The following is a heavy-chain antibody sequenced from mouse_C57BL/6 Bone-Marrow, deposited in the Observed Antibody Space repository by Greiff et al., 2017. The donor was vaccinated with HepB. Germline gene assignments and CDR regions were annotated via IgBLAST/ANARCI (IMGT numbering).Heavy chain of an antibody. Sequence: EVKLEESGGGLVQPGGSMKLSCVASGFTFSNYWMNWVRQSPEKGLEWVAQIRLKSDNYATHYAESVKGRFTISRDDSKSSVYLQMNNLRAEDTGIYYCTGEDYYGNSWFAYWGQGTLVTVSA. V-gene: IGHV6-3*01. CDR2: IRLKSDNYAT. J-gene: IGHJ3*01. CDR1: GFTFSNYW. CDR3: TGEDYYGNSWFAY. D-gene: IGHD2-1*01.